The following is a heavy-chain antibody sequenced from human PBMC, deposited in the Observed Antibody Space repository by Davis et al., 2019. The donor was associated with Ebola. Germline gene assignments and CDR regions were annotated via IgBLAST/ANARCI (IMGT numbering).Heavy chain of an antibody. CDR1: GFTFSSYA. J-gene: IGHJ4*02. V-gene: IGHV4-34*01. CDR3: ARVNSGWSYFDY. CDR2: INHSGST. D-gene: IGHD6-19*01. Sequence: MPGGSLRLSCAASGFTFSSYAMSWVRQAPGKGLEWIGEINHSGSTNYNPSLKSRVTISVDTSKNQFSLKLSSVTAADTAVYYCARVNSGWSYFDYWGQGTLVTVSS.